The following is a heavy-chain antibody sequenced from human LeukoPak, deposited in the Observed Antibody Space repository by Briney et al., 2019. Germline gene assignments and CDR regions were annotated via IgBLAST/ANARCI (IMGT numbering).Heavy chain of an antibody. CDR1: GGSISSGGYH. V-gene: IGHV4-31*03. D-gene: IGHD3-16*01. Sequence: SETLSLTCTVSGGSISSGGYHWSWIRQHPGKGLEWIGYIYYSGSTYYNPSLKSRVTISVDTSKNQFSLKLSSVTAADTAVYYCASITPRGESSGFDYWGQGTLVTVSS. CDR2: IYYSGST. CDR3: ASITPRGESSGFDY. J-gene: IGHJ4*02.